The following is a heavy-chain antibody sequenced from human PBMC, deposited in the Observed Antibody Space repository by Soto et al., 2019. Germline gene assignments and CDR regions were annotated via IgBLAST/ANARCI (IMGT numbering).Heavy chain of an antibody. D-gene: IGHD5-18*01. V-gene: IGHV3-23*01. CDR2: ISGSGGST. CDR3: AKHPLAHTAIVTSDAFDI. J-gene: IGHJ3*02. CDR1: GFTFSSYA. Sequence: GGSLRLSCAASGFTFSSYAMSWVRQAPGKGLEWVSAISGSGGSTYYADSVKGRFTISRDNSKNTLYLQMNSLRAEDTAVYYCAKHPLAHTAIVTSDAFDIWGQGTMVTVSS.